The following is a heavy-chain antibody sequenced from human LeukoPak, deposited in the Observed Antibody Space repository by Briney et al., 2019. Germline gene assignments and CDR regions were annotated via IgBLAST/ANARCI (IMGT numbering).Heavy chain of an antibody. CDR2: IYYSGST. Sequence: SETLSLTCTVSGGSISSGDYYWSWIRQPPGKGLEWIGYIYYSGSTYYNPSLKSRVTISVDTSKNQFSLKLSSVTAADTAVYYCARNRGYCSGGSCYRGYNWFDPWGQGTLVTVSS. CDR3: ARNRGYCSGGSCYRGYNWFDP. CDR1: GGSISSGDYY. V-gene: IGHV4-30-4*01. D-gene: IGHD2-15*01. J-gene: IGHJ5*02.